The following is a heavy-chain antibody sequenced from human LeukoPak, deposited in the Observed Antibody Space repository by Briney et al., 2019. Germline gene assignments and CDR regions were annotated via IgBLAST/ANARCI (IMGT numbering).Heavy chain of an antibody. CDR3: AANGGGDSGYGNFDY. J-gene: IGHJ4*02. CDR2: ISSSSSYI. CDR1: GFTFSSYS. Sequence: GSLRPSCAASGFTFSSYSMNWVRQAPGKGLEWVSSISSSSSYIYYADSVKGRFTISRDNAKNSLYLQMNSLRPEDTALYYCAANGGGDSGYGNFDYWGQGTLVTVSS. D-gene: IGHD5-12*01. V-gene: IGHV3-21*04.